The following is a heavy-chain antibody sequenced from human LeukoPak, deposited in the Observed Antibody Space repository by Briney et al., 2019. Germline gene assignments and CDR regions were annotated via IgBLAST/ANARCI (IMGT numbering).Heavy chain of an antibody. J-gene: IGHJ6*03. Sequence: SETLSLTCTVSGGSISSYYWSWIRQPAGKGLEWIGRIYTSGSTNYNPSLKSRVTMSVDTSKNQFSLKLSSVTAADTAVYYCASTSGARDYYDSSGSGYYYYMDVWGKGTTVTISS. D-gene: IGHD3-22*01. CDR3: ASTSGARDYYDSSGSGYYYYMDV. CDR2: IYTSGST. V-gene: IGHV4-4*07. CDR1: GGSISSYY.